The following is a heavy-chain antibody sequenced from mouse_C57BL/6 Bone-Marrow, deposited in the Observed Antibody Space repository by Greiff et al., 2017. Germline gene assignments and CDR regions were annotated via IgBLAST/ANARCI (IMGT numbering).Heavy chain of an antibody. CDR2: IYPGSGST. CDR1: GYTFTSYW. D-gene: IGHD1-1*01. J-gene: IGHJ3*01. V-gene: IGHV1-55*01. Sequence: QVQLQQPVAELVKPGASVKMSCKASGYTFTSYWLTWVKQRPGQGLAWSGDIYPGSGSTNYNEKFKSKATLTVDTSSSTAYMQLSSLTSEDSAVYYCARTHYYGSSPFAYWGQGTLVTVAA. CDR3: ARTHYYGSSPFAY.